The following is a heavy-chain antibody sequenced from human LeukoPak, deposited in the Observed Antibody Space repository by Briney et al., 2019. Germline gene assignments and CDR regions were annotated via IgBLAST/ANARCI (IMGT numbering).Heavy chain of an antibody. V-gene: IGHV3-7*01. CDR3: ATSSNAPGNH. Sequence: PGGSLRLSCAASGFTFNSYWMSWVRQAPGKGLEWAANIKEDGSAQYYVDSVKGRFTISRDNARNSLNLQMNSLRAEDTAVYYCATSSNAPGNHWGQGTLVTVSS. CDR1: GFTFNSYW. D-gene: IGHD2-2*01. J-gene: IGHJ5*02. CDR2: IKEDGSAQ.